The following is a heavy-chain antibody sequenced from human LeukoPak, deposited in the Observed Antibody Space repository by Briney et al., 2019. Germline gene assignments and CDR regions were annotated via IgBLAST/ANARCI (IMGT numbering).Heavy chain of an antibody. V-gene: IGHV6-1*01. Sequence: SQTLSLTCAISGESVSSNIAASNWIRQSPSRGLEWLGSTYYRSQRYNDYAVSVKSRITINPDTSKTQFSLQLNSVTPEDTAVYYCAREGYSSRPMGHGFDPWGQGTLVTVSS. CDR3: AREGYSSRPMGHGFDP. CDR1: GESVSSNIAA. D-gene: IGHD6-13*01. J-gene: IGHJ5*02. CDR2: TYYRSQRYN.